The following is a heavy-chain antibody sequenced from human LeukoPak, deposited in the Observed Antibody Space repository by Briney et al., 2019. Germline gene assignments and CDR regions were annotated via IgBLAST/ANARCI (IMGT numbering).Heavy chain of an antibody. CDR2: INPNSGGT. V-gene: IGHV1-2*02. CDR1: GYTFTGYY. J-gene: IGHJ4*02. D-gene: IGHD3-10*01. Sequence: ASVKVSCKASGYTFTGYYMHWVRPAPGQGLEWMGWINPNSGGTNYAQKFQGRVTMTRDTSISTAYMELSRLRSDDTAVYYCARAMGITMVRGVIGYWGQGTLVTVSS. CDR3: ARAMGITMVRGVIGY.